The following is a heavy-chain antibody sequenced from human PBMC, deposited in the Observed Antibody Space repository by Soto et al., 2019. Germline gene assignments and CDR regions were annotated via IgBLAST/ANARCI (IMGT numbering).Heavy chain of an antibody. CDR3: ARVYCSGGSCYPNWFDP. CDR2: IYYSGST. Sequence: SETLSLTFTVSGGAISCYYWSGIRQPPGKGLEWIGYIYYSGSTNYNPSLKSRVTISVDTSKNQFSLKLSSVTAADTAVYYCARVYCSGGSCYPNWFDPWGQGTLVTVS. D-gene: IGHD2-15*01. CDR1: GGAISCYY. V-gene: IGHV4-59*01. J-gene: IGHJ5*02.